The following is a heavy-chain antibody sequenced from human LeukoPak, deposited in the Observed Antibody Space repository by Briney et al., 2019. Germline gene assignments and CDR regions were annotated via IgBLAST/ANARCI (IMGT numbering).Heavy chain of an antibody. CDR2: IWYDGNNK. Sequence: GGSLRLSCAASGFTFSNYGMHWVRQAPGKGLEWVAVIWYDGNNKNYADSVKGRFTISRDNSKNTLYLQMNSLRAEDTAVYYRARNYGSGRGSDALDIWGQETMVTVSS. D-gene: IGHD3-10*01. CDR1: GFTFSNYG. J-gene: IGHJ3*02. V-gene: IGHV3-33*01. CDR3: ARNYGSGRGSDALDI.